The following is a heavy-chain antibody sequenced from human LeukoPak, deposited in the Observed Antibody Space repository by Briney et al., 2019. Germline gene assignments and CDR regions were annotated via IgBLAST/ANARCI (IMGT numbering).Heavy chain of an antibody. J-gene: IGHJ4*02. CDR1: GGSISNY. Sequence: SETLSLTCTVSGGSISNYWSWIRQPPGKGLEWIGYIYYSGSTNYNPSLKSRVTISVDTSKNQFSLKLSSVTAADTAVYYCARGYYGSGSYGPQIGPHWGQGTLVTVSS. D-gene: IGHD3-10*01. V-gene: IGHV4-59*01. CDR2: IYYSGST. CDR3: ARGYYGSGSYGPQIGPH.